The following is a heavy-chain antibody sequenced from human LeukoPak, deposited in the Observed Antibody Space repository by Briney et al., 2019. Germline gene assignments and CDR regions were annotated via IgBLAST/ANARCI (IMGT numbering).Heavy chain of an antibody. D-gene: IGHD3-10*01. CDR2: IYYSGGT. CDR3: AKDRVRTTMVRGLLDY. J-gene: IGHJ4*02. V-gene: IGHV4-59*01. CDR1: GGSISSYY. Sequence: SETLSLTCTVSGGSISSYYWSWIRQPPGKGLEWIGYIYYSGGTNYNPSLKSRVTISVDTSKNQFSLKLSSVTAADTAVYYCAKDRVRTTMVRGLLDYWGQGTLVTVSS.